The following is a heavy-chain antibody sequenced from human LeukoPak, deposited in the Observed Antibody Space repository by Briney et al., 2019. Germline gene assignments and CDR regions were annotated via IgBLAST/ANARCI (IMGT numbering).Heavy chain of an antibody. D-gene: IGHD3-22*01. CDR1: GGSITISSYY. CDR2: IYYSGST. V-gene: IGHV4-39*01. J-gene: IGHJ4*02. CDR3: ARLKVSYYDSSGYYSFDY. Sequence: SETLSLTCTVSGGSITISSYYWGWIRQPPGKGLEWIGSIYYSGSTYYNPSPKSRVTISVDTSKNQFSLKLSSVIAADTAVYYCARLKVSYYDSSGYYSFDYWGQGTLVTVSS.